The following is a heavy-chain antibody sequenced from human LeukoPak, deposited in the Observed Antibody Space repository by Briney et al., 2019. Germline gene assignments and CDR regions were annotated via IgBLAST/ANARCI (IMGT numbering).Heavy chain of an antibody. Sequence: PSETLSLTCAVYGGSFSGYYWSWIRQPPGKGLEWIGEINHSGSTNYNPSLKSRVTISVDTSKNQFSLKLSSVTAADTAVYYCARVTGEDIVVVPAAVRFDPWGQGTLVTASS. CDR2: INHSGST. V-gene: IGHV4-34*01. D-gene: IGHD2-2*01. CDR3: ARVTGEDIVVVPAAVRFDP. CDR1: GGSFSGYY. J-gene: IGHJ5*02.